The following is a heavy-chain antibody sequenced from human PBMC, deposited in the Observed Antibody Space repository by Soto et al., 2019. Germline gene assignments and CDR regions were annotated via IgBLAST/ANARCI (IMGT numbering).Heavy chain of an antibody. D-gene: IGHD3-9*01. CDR2: IYHSGST. V-gene: IGHV4-4*02. CDR3: ARRDWSGSTSHFYFDY. J-gene: IGHJ4*02. Sequence: SETLSLTCAVSGGSIISSNWWNWVRQPPGKGLEWIGEIYHSGSTYYKPSLKSRVAMSVDTSKNQFSLKLTSGTAADTAVYYCARRDWSGSTSHFYFDYWGQGVLVTVSS. CDR1: GGSIISSNW.